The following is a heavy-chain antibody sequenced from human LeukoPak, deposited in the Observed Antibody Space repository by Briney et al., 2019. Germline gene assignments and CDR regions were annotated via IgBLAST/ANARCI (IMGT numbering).Heavy chain of an antibody. D-gene: IGHD6-19*01. J-gene: IGHJ4*02. CDR2: IWYDGINE. Sequence: TGGSLRLSCAASGFTFTSYGMHWVRQAPGKGLEWVAVIWYDGINEYYADSVKGRFTISRDNSKNTLYLQMNSLRAEDTAVYYCARGGIAVALLEGDYWGQGTLVTVSS. V-gene: IGHV3-33*01. CDR3: ARGGIAVALLEGDY. CDR1: GFTFTSYG.